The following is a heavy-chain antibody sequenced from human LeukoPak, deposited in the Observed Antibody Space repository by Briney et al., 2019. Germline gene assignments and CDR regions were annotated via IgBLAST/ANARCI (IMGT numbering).Heavy chain of an antibody. CDR1: GGSFSGYY. CDR3: ARGAAGIDY. CDR2: INHSGST. J-gene: IGHJ4*02. Sequence: SETLSLTCAVYGGSFSGYYWSWIRQPPGKGLEWIGEINHSGSTNYNPSLKSRVTISVDTSKNQFSLKLSSVTAADTAVYYCARGAAGIDYWGQGTLVTASS. D-gene: IGHD6-13*01. V-gene: IGHV4-34*01.